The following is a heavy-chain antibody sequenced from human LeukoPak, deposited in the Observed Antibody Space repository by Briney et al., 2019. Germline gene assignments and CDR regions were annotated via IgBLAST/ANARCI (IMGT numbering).Heavy chain of an antibody. CDR3: AKDSSSSIDY. CDR1: GFTFSSYG. Sequence: PGGSLRLSCAASGFTFSSYGMHWVRQAPGKGLEWVAVISYDGSNKYYADSVKGRFTISRDNSKNTLCLQMNSLRAEDTAVYYCAKDSSSSIDYWGQGTLVTVSS. J-gene: IGHJ4*02. CDR2: ISYDGSNK. V-gene: IGHV3-30*18. D-gene: IGHD6-6*01.